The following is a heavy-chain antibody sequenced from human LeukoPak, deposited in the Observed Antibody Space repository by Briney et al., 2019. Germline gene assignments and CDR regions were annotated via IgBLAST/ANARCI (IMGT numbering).Heavy chain of an antibody. CDR2: IIPIFGTA. V-gene: IGHV1-69*13. D-gene: IGHD2-2*01. CDR3: ARGLSGLVVPAAIGSDYFDY. J-gene: IGHJ4*02. CDR1: GGTFSSYA. Sequence: ASVKVSCKASGGTFSSYAISWVRQAPGQGLEWMGGIIPIFGTANYAQKFQGRVTITADESKSTAYMELSSLRSEDTAVYYCARGLSGLVVPAAIGSDYFDYWGQGTLVTVSS.